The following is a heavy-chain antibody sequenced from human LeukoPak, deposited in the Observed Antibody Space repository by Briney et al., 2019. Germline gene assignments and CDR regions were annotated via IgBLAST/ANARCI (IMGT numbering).Heavy chain of an antibody. CDR2: INNAYSA. Sequence: GGSLRLSCAASGFMFSHYAMTWVRQAPGKGLEWVSTINNAYSAYYSDSVEGRFTISRDNSRNTLYLQMSSLRAEDTAVYYCAKPIDSNRYYSFVNWDQGTQVTVSS. D-gene: IGHD3-22*01. V-gene: IGHV3-23*01. CDR3: AKPIDSNRYYSFVN. CDR1: GFMFSHYA. J-gene: IGHJ4*02.